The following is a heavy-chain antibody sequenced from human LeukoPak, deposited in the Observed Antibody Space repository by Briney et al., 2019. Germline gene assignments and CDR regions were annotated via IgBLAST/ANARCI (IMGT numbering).Heavy chain of an antibody. D-gene: IGHD2-2*02. CDR1: GGSISSGSYY. V-gene: IGHV4-61*02. CDR3: ARRYCSSTSCYKGNAFDF. Sequence: PSETLSLTCTVSGGSISSGSYYWSWIRQPAGKGLEWIGRIYTSGSTNYNPSLKSRVTISVDTSKNQFSLKLSSVTAADTAVYYCARRYCSSTSCYKGNAFDFWGQGTMVTVSS. CDR2: IYTSGST. J-gene: IGHJ3*01.